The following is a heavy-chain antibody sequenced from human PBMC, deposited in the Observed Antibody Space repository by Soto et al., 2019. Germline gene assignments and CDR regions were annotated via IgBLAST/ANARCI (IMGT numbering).Heavy chain of an antibody. CDR1: GYTFTSYY. CDR2: MNPNSGNT. D-gene: IGHD2-15*01. V-gene: IGHV1-8*02. CDR3: ARRCSGGSCYGLGVAFDI. J-gene: IGHJ3*02. Sequence: ASVKVSCKASGYTFTSYYMHWVRQATGQGLEWMGWMNPNSGNTGYAQKFQGRVTMTRNTSISTAYMELSSLRSEDTAVYYCARRCSGGSCYGLGVAFDIWGQGTMVTVSS.